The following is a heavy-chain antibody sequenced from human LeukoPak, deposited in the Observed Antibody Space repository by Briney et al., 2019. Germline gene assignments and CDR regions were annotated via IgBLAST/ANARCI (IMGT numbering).Heavy chain of an antibody. CDR2: ISAYNGNT. CDR3: ARFRSSIAARVADY. CDR1: GYTFTSYG. V-gene: IGHV1-18*01. J-gene: IGHJ4*02. D-gene: IGHD6-6*01. Sequence: RASVKVSCKASGYTFTSYGISWVRQAPGQGLEWMGWISAYNGNTNYAQKLQGRVTMTTDTSTSTAYMELRSLRSDDTVVYYCARFRSSIAARVADYWGQGTLVTVSS.